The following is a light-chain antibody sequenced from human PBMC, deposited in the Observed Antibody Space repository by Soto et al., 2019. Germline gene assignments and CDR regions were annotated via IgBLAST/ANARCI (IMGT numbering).Light chain of an antibody. CDR2: DAS. V-gene: IGKV3-20*01. CDR1: QSVSSSY. J-gene: IGKJ3*01. CDR3: QQYSSYPFT. Sequence: EIVLTQSPGTLSLSPGERATLSCRASQSVSSSYLAWYQQKAGQAPKLLIYDASSRATGIPARFSGSGSGTEFTLTISRLEPEDFAVYYCQQYSSYPFTFGPGTKLDIK.